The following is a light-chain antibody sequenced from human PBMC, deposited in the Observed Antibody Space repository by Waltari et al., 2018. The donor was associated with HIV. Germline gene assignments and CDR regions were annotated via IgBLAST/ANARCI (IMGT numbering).Light chain of an antibody. V-gene: IGLV2-23*02. CDR3: CSYAGSSTLI. CDR2: EVS. J-gene: IGLJ2*01. CDR1: SSDVGSYHL. Sequence: QSALTQPASVSGSPGQSITISCTGTSSDVGSYHLVSGYQQNPDKAPNLRIYEVSKRPSGVSNRFSGSKSGNTASLTSAGLQAEDEAAYYCCSYAGSSTLIFGGGTKLTVL.